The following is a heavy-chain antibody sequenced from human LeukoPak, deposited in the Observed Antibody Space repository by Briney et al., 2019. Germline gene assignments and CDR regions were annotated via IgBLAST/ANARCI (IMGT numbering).Heavy chain of an antibody. CDR2: IFSSGNT. Sequence: GSLRLSCAASGFNFIDYHMSWIRQAPGKGLQWIGRIFSSGNTIYNPSLQSRVTMSVDTSKNQFSLKLSSVTAADTAVYYCARIGIEYQLLTHYYYMDVWGKGTTVTVSS. J-gene: IGHJ6*03. CDR1: GFNFIDYH. V-gene: IGHV4-4*09. CDR3: ARIGIEYQLLTHYYYMDV. D-gene: IGHD2-2*01.